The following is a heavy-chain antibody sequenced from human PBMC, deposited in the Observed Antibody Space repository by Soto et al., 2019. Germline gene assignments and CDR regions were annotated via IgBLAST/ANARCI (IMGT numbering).Heavy chain of an antibody. V-gene: IGHV1-58*01. J-gene: IGHJ4*02. CDR2: VVVGSGNT. CDR1: GFNILSFA. CDR3: AATDFPSPGGVH. D-gene: IGHD3-16*01. Sequence: QMQLLQSGPKVQKPGTSVKVSCEASGFNILSFAVQWVRQTRGQRLEWIGSVVVGSGNTNYAPKFQDRVTIIRDMSKNVAYMELFSLTSEDTAVYYCAATDFPSPGGVHWGQGTLVTVSS.